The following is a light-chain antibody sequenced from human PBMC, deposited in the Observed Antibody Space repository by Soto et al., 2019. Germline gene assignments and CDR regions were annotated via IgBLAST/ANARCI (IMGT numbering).Light chain of an antibody. CDR1: QSVSSRY. Sequence: EIVLTQSPGTLSLSPGERASRSWRASQSVSSRYLAWYQQKPGQAPRPLIYDASNRATGIPARFSGSGSGTDFTLTISSLEPEDFAVYYCQQRSNWLWTFGQGTKVDIK. CDR2: DAS. CDR3: QQRSNWLWT. J-gene: IGKJ1*01. V-gene: IGKV3D-20*02.